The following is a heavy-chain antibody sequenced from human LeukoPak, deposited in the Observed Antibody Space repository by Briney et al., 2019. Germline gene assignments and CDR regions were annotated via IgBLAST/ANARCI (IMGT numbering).Heavy chain of an antibody. J-gene: IGHJ4*02. V-gene: IGHV4-39*01. D-gene: IGHD3-10*01. CDR1: GGSISSSSYY. Sequence: SETLSLTCTVSGGSISSSSYYWGWIRQPPGKGLEWIVSIYYSGSTYYNPSRKSQVTISVDTSKNQFSLKLSSVTAADTAVYYCARHVLWFGELLPDWFDYWGQGTLVTVSS. CDR2: IYYSGST. CDR3: ARHVLWFGELLPDWFDY.